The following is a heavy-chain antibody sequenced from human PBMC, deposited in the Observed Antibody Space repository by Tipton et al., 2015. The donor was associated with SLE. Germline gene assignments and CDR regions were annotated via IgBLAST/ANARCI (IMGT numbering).Heavy chain of an antibody. CDR2: ISSSSSYI. J-gene: IGHJ3*02. V-gene: IGHV3-21*01. CDR1: GFTFSSYS. CDR3: ARAGIAAEVWAFDI. D-gene: IGHD6-13*01. Sequence: SLRLSCAASGFTFSSYSMNWVRQAPGKGLEWVSSISSSSSYIYYADSVKGRFTISRDNAKNALYLQMNSLRAEDTAVYYCARAGIAAEVWAFDIWGQGTMVTVSS.